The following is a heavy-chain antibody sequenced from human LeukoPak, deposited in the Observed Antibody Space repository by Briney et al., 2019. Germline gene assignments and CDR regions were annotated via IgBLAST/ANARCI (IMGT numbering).Heavy chain of an antibody. CDR1: GLTFSGYD. Sequence: PGGSLRLSCAASGLTFSGYDMHWVRQAPGKGPEWVAVMSYGGQNERYADSVRGRFTISSDNSKNTVYLQMNSLRPEDMAVYYCAKEIFSGLLYIDYWGQGTLVTVSS. V-gene: IGHV3-30*18. CDR2: MSYGGQNE. CDR3: AKEIFSGLLYIDY. D-gene: IGHD5-12*01. J-gene: IGHJ4*02.